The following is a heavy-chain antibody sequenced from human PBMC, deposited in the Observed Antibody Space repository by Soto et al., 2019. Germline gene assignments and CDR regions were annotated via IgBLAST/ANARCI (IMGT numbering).Heavy chain of an antibody. CDR3: ARVKVGDLFRFNWFFDL. J-gene: IGHJ2*01. CDR2: IFHTGST. D-gene: IGHD3-3*01. Sequence: SETLSLTCTVSGGSISSGGYYWSWIRQPPGKGLEWIAYIFHTGSTFYNSSLKPRVSISVDRPKNQFSLKLKSVTETDTAVYYCARVKVGDLFRFNWFFDLWGRGTLVTVSS. CDR1: GGSISSGGYY. V-gene: IGHV4-30-2*01.